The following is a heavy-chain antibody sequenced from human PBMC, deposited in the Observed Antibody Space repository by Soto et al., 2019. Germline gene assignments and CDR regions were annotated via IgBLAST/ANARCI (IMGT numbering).Heavy chain of an antibody. CDR1: GYTFTSYG. CDR2: ISAYNGNT. CDR3: ARDTVGGAAATTNDY. V-gene: IGHV1-18*01. J-gene: IGHJ4*02. Sequence: ASVKVSCKASGYTFTSYGISWVRQAPGQGLEWMGWISAYNGNTNYAQKLQGRVTMTTDTSTSTAYMELRSLRSDDTAVYYCARDTVGGAAATTNDYWGRGTLVTVSS. D-gene: IGHD2-15*01.